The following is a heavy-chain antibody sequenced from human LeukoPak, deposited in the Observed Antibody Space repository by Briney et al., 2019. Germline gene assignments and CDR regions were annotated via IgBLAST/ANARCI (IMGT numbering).Heavy chain of an antibody. V-gene: IGHV3-21*04. D-gene: IGHD6-19*01. CDR1: GFTFSSYS. CDR3: ARDRIAVAGTIWDY. J-gene: IGHJ4*02. CDR2: ISSSSNYI. Sequence: GGSLRLSCAASGFTFSSYSMNWVRQAPGKGLEWVSSISSSSNYIYYADSVKGRFTISRDNAKNSLYLQMNSLRAEDTAVYYCARDRIAVAGTIWDYWGQGTLVTVSS.